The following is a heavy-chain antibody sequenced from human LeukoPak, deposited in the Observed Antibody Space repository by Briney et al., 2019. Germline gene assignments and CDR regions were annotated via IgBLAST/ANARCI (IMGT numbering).Heavy chain of an antibody. D-gene: IGHD5-24*01. J-gene: IGHJ3*02. Sequence: GASVKVSCKASGYTFTCYYMHWVRQAPGQGLEWMGWINPNSGGTNYAQKFQGRVTMTRDTSISTAYMELSRLRSDDTAVYYCARVRGVRWLQERDAFDIWGQGTMVTVSS. V-gene: IGHV1-2*02. CDR3: ARVRGVRWLQERDAFDI. CDR2: INPNSGGT. CDR1: GYTFTCYY.